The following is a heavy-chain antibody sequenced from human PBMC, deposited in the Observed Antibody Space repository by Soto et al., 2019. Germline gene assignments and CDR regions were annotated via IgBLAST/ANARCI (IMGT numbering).Heavy chain of an antibody. CDR2: ISYDGSNK. Sequence: ESGGGVVQPGRSLRLSCAASGFTFSSSGMHWVRQAPGKGLEWVAVISYDGSNKYYADSVKGRFTISRDNSKNTLYLQMNSLRAEDTAVYYCAKDSHSNYGVPDYYYYGMYVWGQVTTVTVSS. V-gene: IGHV3-30*18. J-gene: IGHJ6*02. CDR1: GFTFSSSG. D-gene: IGHD4-4*01. CDR3: AKDSHSNYGVPDYYYYGMYV.